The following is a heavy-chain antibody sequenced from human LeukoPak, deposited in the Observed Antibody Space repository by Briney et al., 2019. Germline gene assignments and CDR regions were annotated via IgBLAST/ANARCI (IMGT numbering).Heavy chain of an antibody. J-gene: IGHJ5*02. CDR2: ISSSGSTI. CDR3: ARSITMIVVVTFDP. D-gene: IGHD3-22*01. CDR1: GFTFSDYY. V-gene: IGHV3-11*01. Sequence: GGSLRLSCAASGFTFSDYYMSWIRQAPGKGLEWVSYISSSGSTICYADSVKGRFTISRDNAKNSLYLQMNSLRAEDTAVYYCARSITMIVVVTFDPWGQGTLVTVSS.